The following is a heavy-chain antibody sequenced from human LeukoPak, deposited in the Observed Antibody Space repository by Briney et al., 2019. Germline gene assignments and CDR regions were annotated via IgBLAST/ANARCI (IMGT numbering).Heavy chain of an antibody. J-gene: IGHJ4*02. CDR3: AKELYGHSTFES. V-gene: IGHV3-30*18. CDR1: GFAFSTYG. D-gene: IGHD2/OR15-2a*01. CDR2: ISYGGSNK. Sequence: GGSLRLSCAASGFAFSTYGMHWVRQAPGKGLGWVADISYGGSNKYYADSVKGRFTISRDNSKNTVYLQMNGMRAEDTAVYYCAKELYGHSTFESWGQGTLVTVSS.